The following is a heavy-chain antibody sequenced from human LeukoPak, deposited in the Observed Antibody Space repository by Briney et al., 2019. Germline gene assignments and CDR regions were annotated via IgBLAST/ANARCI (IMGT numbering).Heavy chain of an antibody. CDR3: ARDYDVLTAYPPTQLFDP. J-gene: IGHJ5*02. V-gene: IGHV4-34*01. D-gene: IGHD3-9*01. Sequence: SETLSLTCAVYGGSFSGYYWSWIRQPPGKGLEWIGEINHSGSTNYNPSLKSRVTMSVDTSKNQFSLKLSSVTAADTAVYYCARDYDVLTAYPPTQLFDPWGQGTLVTVSS. CDR2: INHSGST. CDR1: GGSFSGYY.